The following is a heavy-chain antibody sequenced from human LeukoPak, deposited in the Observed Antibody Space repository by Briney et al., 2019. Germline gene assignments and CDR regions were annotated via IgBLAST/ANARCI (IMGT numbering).Heavy chain of an antibody. CDR2: ISGSGGSI. V-gene: IGHV3-23*01. Sequence: PGGSLRLSCAASGFMFSDYAMSWVRQAPGKGLEWVSSISGSGGSIYDADSVKGRFTISRDNSKNTLYLQMNSLRAGDTAVYYCAKTKAFTSGFPLDLWGQGTLVTVSS. CDR1: GFMFSDYA. CDR3: AKTKAFTSGFPLDL. D-gene: IGHD3-22*01. J-gene: IGHJ5*02.